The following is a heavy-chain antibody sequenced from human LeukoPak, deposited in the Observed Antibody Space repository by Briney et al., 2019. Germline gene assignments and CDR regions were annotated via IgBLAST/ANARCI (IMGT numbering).Heavy chain of an antibody. Sequence: GGSLRLSCAASGFTFSTYNMNWVRQAPGKGLEWVSSITSGGSHTYYADSLKGPFTTSRDNAKNSLSLQLSSLRAEGTAVYYCARGHYDILTASYKWTPDYWGQGILVTVSS. CDR1: GFTFSTYN. D-gene: IGHD3-9*01. CDR3: ARGHYDILTASYKWTPDY. V-gene: IGHV3-21*06. J-gene: IGHJ4*02. CDR2: ITSGGSHT.